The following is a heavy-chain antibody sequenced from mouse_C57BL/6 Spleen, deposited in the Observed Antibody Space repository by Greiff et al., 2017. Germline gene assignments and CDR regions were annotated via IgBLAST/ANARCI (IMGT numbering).Heavy chain of an antibody. CDR1: GFTFSSYA. CDR3: TSDGSDPPYYYAMDY. V-gene: IGHV5-9-1*02. D-gene: IGHD2-3*01. CDR2: ISSGGDYI. J-gene: IGHJ4*01. Sequence: EVMLVESGEGLVKPGGSLTLSCAASGFTFSSYAMSWVRQTPEKRLEWVAYISSGGDYIYYADTVKGRFTISRDNARNTLYLQMSSLKSEETAMYYYTSDGSDPPYYYAMDYWSQGTSVTVSS.